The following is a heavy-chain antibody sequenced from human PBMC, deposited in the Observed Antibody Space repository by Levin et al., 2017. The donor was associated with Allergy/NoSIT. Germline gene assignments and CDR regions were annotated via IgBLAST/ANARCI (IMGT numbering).Heavy chain of an antibody. Sequence: NPSETLSLTCTVSGGSISSYYWSWIRQPPAKGLEWIGYIYYSGSTNYNPSLKSRVTISVDTSKNQFSLKLSSVTAADTAVYYWARDRISSTMIRGLPGYHFDYWGQGILVTVSS. CDR3: ARDRISSTMIRGLPGYHFDY. D-gene: IGHD3-10*01. V-gene: IGHV4-59*01. CDR1: GGSISSYY. J-gene: IGHJ4*02. CDR2: IYYSGST.